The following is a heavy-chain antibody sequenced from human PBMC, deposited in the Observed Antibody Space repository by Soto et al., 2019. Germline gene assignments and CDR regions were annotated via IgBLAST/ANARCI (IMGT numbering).Heavy chain of an antibody. Sequence: SETLSLTCAVYGGSFSGYYWSWIRQPPGKGLEWIGEINHSGSTNYNPSLKSRVTISVDTSKNQFSLKLSSVTAADTAVYYCARPLLGGATTGPLYYGMDGWGQGTTVTVSS. CDR1: GGSFSGYY. D-gene: IGHD1-26*01. CDR3: ARPLLGGATTGPLYYGMDG. J-gene: IGHJ6*02. CDR2: INHSGST. V-gene: IGHV4-34*01.